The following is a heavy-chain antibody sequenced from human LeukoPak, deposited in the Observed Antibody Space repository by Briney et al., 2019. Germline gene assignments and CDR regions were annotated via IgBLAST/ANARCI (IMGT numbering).Heavy chain of an antibody. D-gene: IGHD3-22*01. V-gene: IGHV3-30*18. Sequence: GGSLRLSCTASGFTFSNHGIHWVRQAPGKGLEWGALISYDAYIKYYADSVKGRFTVSRDNSKNTVYLQVNSLRTEDTAVYYCAKDAYFDTRGYPEHWGQGTLVTVSS. CDR3: AKDAYFDTRGYPEH. CDR2: ISYDAYIK. CDR1: GFTFSNHG. J-gene: IGHJ1*01.